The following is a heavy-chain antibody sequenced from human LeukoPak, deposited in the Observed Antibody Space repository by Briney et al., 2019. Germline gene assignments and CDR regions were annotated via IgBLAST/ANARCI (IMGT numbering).Heavy chain of an antibody. V-gene: IGHV3-30*02. CDR3: AKTSDQLLYSKFDF. CDR2: IQYDGSFK. J-gene: IGHJ4*02. Sequence: GGSLRLSCAPSGFTFSFYGMHWVRQAPGKGLEWVAFIQYDGSFKFYADSVQGRFSISRDNSKNTLFLQMNSLRADDTAVYYCAKTSDQLLYSKFDFWGQGTLVTVSS. CDR1: GFTFSFYG. D-gene: IGHD2-2*02.